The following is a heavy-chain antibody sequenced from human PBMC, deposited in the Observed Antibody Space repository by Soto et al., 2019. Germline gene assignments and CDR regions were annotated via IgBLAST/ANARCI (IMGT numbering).Heavy chain of an antibody. V-gene: IGHV3-23*01. J-gene: IGHJ4*02. CDR1: GFTFSSYA. CDR3: VRGITMIVVVIPYYFDY. Sequence: PGGSLRLSCAASGFTFSSYAMSWVRQAPGKGLEWVSAISGSGGSTYYADSVKGRFTISRDNSKNTLYLQMNSLRAEDTAVYYCVRGITMIVVVIPYYFDYWGQGTLVTVSS. D-gene: IGHD3-22*01. CDR2: ISGSGGST.